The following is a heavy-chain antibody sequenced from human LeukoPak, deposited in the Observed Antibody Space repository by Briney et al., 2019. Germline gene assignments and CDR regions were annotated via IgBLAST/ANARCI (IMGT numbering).Heavy chain of an antibody. CDR3: AKGSYYDNSGYYYFDY. V-gene: IGHV3-23*01. J-gene: IGHJ4*02. D-gene: IGHD3-22*01. Sequence: GGSLRLSCAASGFTFSSYAMSWVRQAPGKGLEWVSGISGSGGSTYYADSVKGRFTISRDNSKNTLFLQMNSLRAEDTALYYCAKGSYYDNSGYYYFDYWGQGTLITVSS. CDR1: GFTFSSYA. CDR2: ISGSGGST.